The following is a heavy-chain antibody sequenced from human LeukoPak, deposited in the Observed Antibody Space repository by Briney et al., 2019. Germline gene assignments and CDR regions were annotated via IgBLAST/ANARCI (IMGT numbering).Heavy chain of an antibody. CDR2: VNPNSGGT. CDR3: ARADRLHGGPYLIGP. D-gene: IGHD2-21*01. J-gene: IGHJ5*02. V-gene: IGHV1-2*02. CDR1: GYSFTDYY. Sequence: VKVSCKTSGYSFTDYYMHWVRQAPGQGLEWMGWVNPNSGGTSSAQKFQGRVTMTRDTSITTVYMEVSWLTSDDTAIYYCARADRLHGGPYLIGPWGQGTLVTVSS.